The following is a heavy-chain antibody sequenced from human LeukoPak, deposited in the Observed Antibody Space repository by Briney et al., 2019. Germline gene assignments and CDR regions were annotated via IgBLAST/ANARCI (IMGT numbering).Heavy chain of an antibody. CDR3: AKSGSYERWFDP. J-gene: IGHJ5*02. CDR2: ISGSGGHT. D-gene: IGHD1-26*01. V-gene: IGHV3-23*01. CDR1: GFSFSGYA. Sequence: GGSLRLSCAASGFSFSGYAMSWIRRAPGKGLEWVSGISGSGGHTHYADSVKGRFTIPRDNSKKTLYLEVFSLRADDTAVYYCAKSGSYERWFDPWGQGTLVTVSS.